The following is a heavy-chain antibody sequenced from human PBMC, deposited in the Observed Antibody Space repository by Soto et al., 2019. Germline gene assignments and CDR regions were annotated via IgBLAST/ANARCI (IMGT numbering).Heavy chain of an antibody. CDR1: GFTFDDYG. D-gene: IGHD1-26*01. Sequence: GGSLRLSCAASGFTFDDYGMSWVRQAPGKGLEWVSGINWNGGSTGYADSVKGRFTISRDNAKNSLYLQMNSLRAEDTALYHCARGGVGATTFDIWGQGTMVTVSS. CDR3: ARGGVGATTFDI. J-gene: IGHJ3*02. V-gene: IGHV3-20*01. CDR2: INWNGGST.